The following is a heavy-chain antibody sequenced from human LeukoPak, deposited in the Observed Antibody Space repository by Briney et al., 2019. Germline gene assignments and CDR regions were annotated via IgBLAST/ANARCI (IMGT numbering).Heavy chain of an antibody. CDR3: VKDGTWIFNYNFDY. CDR2: ISGSAGLT. D-gene: IGHD4-11*01. CDR1: GFTFGTYA. Sequence: GGSLRLSCAASGFTFGTYAMNWVRQAPGRGLEWVSGISGSAGLTYYADSVKGRFTTSRDNSKNMVFLQMNSLRAEDTAVYYCVKDGTWIFNYNFDYWGQGTLVTVSA. J-gene: IGHJ4*02. V-gene: IGHV3-23*01.